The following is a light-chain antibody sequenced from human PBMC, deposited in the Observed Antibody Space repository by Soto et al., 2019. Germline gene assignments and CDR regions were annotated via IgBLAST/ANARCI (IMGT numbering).Light chain of an antibody. CDR1: QSVDSSC. Sequence: EMVMTQSPAILSVSPGESATLSCRASQSVDSSCLAWYQQHPGQPPRLLIYCISTRATGIPARFSGSGSGTEFSLTISSLQSEDFAVYYCQLYSMWPITFGQGALLEIK. J-gene: IGKJ5*01. CDR3: QLYSMWPIT. V-gene: IGKV3-15*01. CDR2: CIS.